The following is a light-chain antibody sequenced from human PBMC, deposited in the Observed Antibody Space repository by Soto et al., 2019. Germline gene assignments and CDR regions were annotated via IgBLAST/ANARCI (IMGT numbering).Light chain of an antibody. CDR3: QQYRNWPPIT. CDR1: QSISRT. CDR2: DAS. V-gene: IGKV3D-15*01. J-gene: IGKJ5*01. Sequence: EIVLTQSPDTLSVSPGERATLSCRASQSISRTLAWYQQKSCQPPRLLIYDASTRATGFPARFSGSGSGTEFTPTISSLQSQDFAVYYCQQYRNWPPITFGQGTRGEIK.